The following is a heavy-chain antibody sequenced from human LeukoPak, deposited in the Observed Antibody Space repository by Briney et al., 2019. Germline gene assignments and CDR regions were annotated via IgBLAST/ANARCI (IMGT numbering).Heavy chain of an antibody. CDR2: ISGSGGST. CDR1: GFTFSSYA. V-gene: IGHV3-23*01. J-gene: IGHJ4*02. D-gene: IGHD4-17*01. CDR3: ARGRGGDYVPSRFDY. Sequence: PGGSLRLSCAASGFTFSSYAMSWVRQAPGKGLEWVSAISGSGGSTYYADSVEGRFTISRDNSKNTLYLQMNSLRAEDTVLYYCARGRGGDYVPSRFDYWGQGTLVTVSS.